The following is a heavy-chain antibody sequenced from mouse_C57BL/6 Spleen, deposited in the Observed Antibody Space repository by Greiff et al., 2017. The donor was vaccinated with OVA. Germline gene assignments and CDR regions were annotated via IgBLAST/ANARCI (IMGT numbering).Heavy chain of an antibody. CDR2: ISNGGGST. Sequence: EVHLVESGGGLVQPGGSLKLSCAASGFTFSDYYMYWVRQTPEKRLEWVAYISNGGGSTYYPDTVKGRFTISRDNAKNTLYLQMSRLKSEDTAMYYCARQVDPGTRLYAMDYWGQGTSVTVSS. V-gene: IGHV5-12*01. CDR1: GFTFSDYY. D-gene: IGHD4-1*01. J-gene: IGHJ4*01. CDR3: ARQVDPGTRLYAMDY.